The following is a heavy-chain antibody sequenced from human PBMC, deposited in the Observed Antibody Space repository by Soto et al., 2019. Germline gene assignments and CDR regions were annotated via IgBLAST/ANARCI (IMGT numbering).Heavy chain of an antibody. CDR3: AIPRRLTITFQDY. Sequence: GGSLRLSCAASGFTFSSYAMSWVRQAPGKGLEWVSAISGSGGSTYYADSVKGRFTISRDNSKNTLYLQMNSLRAEDTAVYYCAIPRRLTITFQDYWGQGTLVTVSS. J-gene: IGHJ4*02. CDR1: GFTFSSYA. V-gene: IGHV3-23*01. D-gene: IGHD5-12*01. CDR2: ISGSGGST.